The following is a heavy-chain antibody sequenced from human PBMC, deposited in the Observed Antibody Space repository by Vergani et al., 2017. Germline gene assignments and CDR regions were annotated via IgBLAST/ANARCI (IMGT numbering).Heavy chain of an antibody. V-gene: IGHV3-33*01. J-gene: IGHJ6*03. D-gene: IGHD3-3*01. CDR3: ARVKYDFGSGYRLHYNYYHYIDV. CDR1: GFTLSSHA. Sequence: QVQLEESGGGVVQPGRSLRLSCAGSGFTLSSHAMHWVRQAPGKGLEWVACIWYDGSKEYYADSVKGRFTISRDNCKNTLYLQMNSLRAGDTAVYYCARVKYDFGSGYRLHYNYYHYIDVWRKATTVTVSS. CDR2: IWYDGSKE.